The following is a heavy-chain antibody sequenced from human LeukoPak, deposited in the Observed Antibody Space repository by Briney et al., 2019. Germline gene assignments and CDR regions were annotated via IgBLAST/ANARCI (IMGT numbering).Heavy chain of an antibody. CDR3: AKRGYCSSTSCYSSY. CDR1: GGSISSGGYY. V-gene: IGHV4-30-2*01. D-gene: IGHD2-2*01. Sequence: SETLSLTCTVSGGSISSGGYYWSWIRQPPGKGLEWIGYIYHSGSTYYNPSLKSRVTISVDRSKNQFSLKLSSVTAADTAVYYCAKRGYCSSTSCYSSYWGQGTLVTVSS. J-gene: IGHJ4*02. CDR2: IYHSGST.